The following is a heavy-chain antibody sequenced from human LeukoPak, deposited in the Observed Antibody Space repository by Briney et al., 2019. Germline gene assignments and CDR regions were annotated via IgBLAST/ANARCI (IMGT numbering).Heavy chain of an antibody. V-gene: IGHV4-39*07. CDR3: ARYYDSSGSYYFDY. CDR2: IYSSGST. D-gene: IGHD3-22*01. CDR1: GGSISSSSYY. Sequence: SETLSLTCTVSGGSISSSSYYWGWIRQPPGKGLEWIGSIYSSGSTYYNPSLKSRVTISVDTSKNQFSLKLSSVTAADTAVYYCARYYDSSGSYYFDYWGQGTLVTVSS. J-gene: IGHJ4*02.